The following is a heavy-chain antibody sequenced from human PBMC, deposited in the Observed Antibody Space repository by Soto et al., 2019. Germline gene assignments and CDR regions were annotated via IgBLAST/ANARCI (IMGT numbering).Heavy chain of an antibody. CDR1: GGSISSYY. V-gene: IGHV4-59*01. Sequence: PSETLSLTCPVSGGSISSYYWSWIRQPPGKGLEWIGYIYYSGSTNYNPSLKSRVTISVDTSKNQFSLKLSSVTAADTAVYYCASHTRSNIVATSFDYWGQGTLVTVSS. CDR2: IYYSGST. J-gene: IGHJ4*02. D-gene: IGHD5-12*01. CDR3: ASHTRSNIVATSFDY.